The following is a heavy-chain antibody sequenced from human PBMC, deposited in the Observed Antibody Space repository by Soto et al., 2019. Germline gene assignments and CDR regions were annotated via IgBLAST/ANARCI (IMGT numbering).Heavy chain of an antibody. Sequence: SVKVSCKASGFTFTSSAVQWVRQARGQRLEWIGWIVVGSGNTNYAQKFQERVTITRDMSTSTAYMELSSLRSEDTAVYYCARLFVGALYGMDVWGQGTTVTVSS. CDR1: GFTFTSSA. CDR3: ARLFVGALYGMDV. J-gene: IGHJ6*02. CDR2: IVVGSGNT. D-gene: IGHD3-16*01. V-gene: IGHV1-58*01.